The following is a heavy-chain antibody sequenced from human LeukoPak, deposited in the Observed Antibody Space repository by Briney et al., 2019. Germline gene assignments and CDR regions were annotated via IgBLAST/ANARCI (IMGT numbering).Heavy chain of an antibody. CDR1: GDSISTTNYY. Sequence: SETLSLTCAVSGDSISTTNYYWSWIRQPPGKGLEWIGYIYYSGSTYYNPSLKSRVTISVDTSKNQFSLKLSSVTAADTAVYYCARDSGLFDYWGQGTLVTVSS. CDR2: IYYSGST. V-gene: IGHV4-30-4*01. J-gene: IGHJ4*02. CDR3: ARDSGLFDY.